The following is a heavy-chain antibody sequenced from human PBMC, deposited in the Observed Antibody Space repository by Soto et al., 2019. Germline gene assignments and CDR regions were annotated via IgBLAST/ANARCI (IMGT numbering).Heavy chain of an antibody. CDR2: INPSGGST. J-gene: IGHJ4*02. Sequence: ASVKVSCKASGYTFTSYYMHWVRQAPGQGLECMGIINPSGGSTSYAQKFQGRVTMTRDTSTSTVYMELSSLRSEDTAVCYCARGPVGGYYDSSGYLTNFDYWGQGTLVTVSS. CDR1: GYTFTSYY. V-gene: IGHV1-46*03. CDR3: ARGPVGGYYDSSGYLTNFDY. D-gene: IGHD3-22*01.